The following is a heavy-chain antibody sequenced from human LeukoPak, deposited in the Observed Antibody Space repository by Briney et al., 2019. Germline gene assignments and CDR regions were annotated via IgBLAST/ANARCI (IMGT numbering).Heavy chain of an antibody. CDR3: AKDRSSWYDAFDI. CDR1: GFTFDDYA. D-gene: IGHD6-13*01. CDR2: ISWNSGSI. J-gene: IGHJ3*02. Sequence: PGGSLRLSSAASGFTFDDYAMHWVRQAPGKGLEWVSGISWNSGSIGYADSVKGRFTISRDNAKNSLYLQMNSLRAEDMALYYCAKDRSSWYDAFDIWGQGTMVTVSS. V-gene: IGHV3-9*03.